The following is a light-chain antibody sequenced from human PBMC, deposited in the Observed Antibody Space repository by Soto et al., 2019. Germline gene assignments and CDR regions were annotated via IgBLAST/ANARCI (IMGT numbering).Light chain of an antibody. CDR1: QSVSSN. Sequence: THSAATLSVSRGGIATLACRASQSVSSNLAWSQQKPGQAPRLLIYGASTRATGIPARFSGSGSGTEFTLTLSSLQSEDFAVYYCQQSNRLPRAFGQGTKVDIK. CDR2: GAS. J-gene: IGKJ1*01. CDR3: QQSNRLPRA. V-gene: IGKV3-15*01.